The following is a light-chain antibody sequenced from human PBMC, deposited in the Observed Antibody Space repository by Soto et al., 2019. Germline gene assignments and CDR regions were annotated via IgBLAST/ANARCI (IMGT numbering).Light chain of an antibody. CDR2: AAS. Sequence: DIQMTQSPSSLSASVGDRVTITCRASQGISNYLAWYQQKPGKVPRHLIYAASTLQSGVPSRFSGSGCQTDFTLTISSLQPEDVATYYCQKYDSVPWTFGQGTKVEIK. CDR3: QKYDSVPWT. V-gene: IGKV1-27*01. CDR1: QGISNY. J-gene: IGKJ1*01.